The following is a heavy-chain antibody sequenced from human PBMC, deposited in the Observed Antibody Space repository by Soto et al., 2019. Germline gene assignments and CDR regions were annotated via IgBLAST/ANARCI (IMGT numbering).Heavy chain of an antibody. CDR1: GYTFTSYG. V-gene: IGHV1-18*01. Sequence: QVQLVQSGAEVKKPGASVKVSCKASGYTFTSYGISWVRQAPGQGLEWMGWISAYNGNTNYAQKRQGRVTMTTDTSTSTAYMELRSLRSDATAVYYCARDIVYGLGIAVAGDCDYWGQGTLVTVSS. D-gene: IGHD6-19*01. J-gene: IGHJ4*02. CDR2: ISAYNGNT. CDR3: ARDIVYGLGIAVAGDCDY.